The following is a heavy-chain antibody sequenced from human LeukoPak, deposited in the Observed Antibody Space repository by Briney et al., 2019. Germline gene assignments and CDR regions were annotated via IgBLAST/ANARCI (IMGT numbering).Heavy chain of an antibody. Sequence: RGESLKISCKGSGYSFTNYWIGWVRQMPGKGLEWMGIIYPGDSDTRYSPSFQGQVTISADKSISTAYLQWSSLKASDTAMYYCARPGYYDSSDSGDAFDIWGQGTMVTVSS. CDR1: GYSFTNYW. CDR2: IYPGDSDT. CDR3: ARPGYYDSSDSGDAFDI. D-gene: IGHD3-22*01. J-gene: IGHJ3*02. V-gene: IGHV5-51*01.